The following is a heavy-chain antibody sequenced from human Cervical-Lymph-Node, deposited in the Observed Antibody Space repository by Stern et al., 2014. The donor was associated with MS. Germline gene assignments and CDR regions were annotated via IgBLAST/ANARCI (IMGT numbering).Heavy chain of an antibody. D-gene: IGHD6-13*01. CDR1: GFSFSRYA. J-gene: IGHJ4*02. Sequence: VQLVESGGGVVQPGWSLRLSCAASGFSFSRYAMHWVRQAPGKGLEWVALIWYDGSKPYYADSVTGRSTISRDNFKNTLYLQMNSLRAEDTAVYYCASAYSSSHYYFDYWGQGTLVTVSS. CDR3: ASAYSSSHYYFDY. V-gene: IGHV3-33*01. CDR2: IWYDGSKP.